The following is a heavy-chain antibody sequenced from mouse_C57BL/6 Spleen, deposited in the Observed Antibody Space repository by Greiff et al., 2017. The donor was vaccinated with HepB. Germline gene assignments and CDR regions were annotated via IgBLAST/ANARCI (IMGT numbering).Heavy chain of an antibody. CDR1: GYTFTSYW. CDR3: ARDSNYDY. V-gene: IGHV1-50*01. D-gene: IGHD2-5*01. Sequence: QVQLQQPGAELVKPGASVKLSCKASGYTFTSYWMQWVKQRPGQGLEWIGEIDPSDSYTNYNQKFKGKATLTVDTSSSTAYMQLRSLTSEDSAVYYCARDSNYDYWGQGTTLTVSS. CDR2: IDPSDSYT. J-gene: IGHJ2*01.